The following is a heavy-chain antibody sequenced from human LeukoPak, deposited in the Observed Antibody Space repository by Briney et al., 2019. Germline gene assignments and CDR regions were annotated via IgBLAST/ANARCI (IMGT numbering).Heavy chain of an antibody. V-gene: IGHV4-34*01. CDR2: INHSGST. Sequence: SETLSLTCAVYGGSFSGYYWSWFRQPPGKGLEWIGEINHSGSTNYNPSLKSRVTISVDTSKNQFSLKLSSVTAEDTAVYYCARETREIQYYYYYYGMDVWGQGTTVTVSS. CDR1: GGSFSGYY. J-gene: IGHJ6*02. CDR3: ARETREIQYYYYYYGMDV.